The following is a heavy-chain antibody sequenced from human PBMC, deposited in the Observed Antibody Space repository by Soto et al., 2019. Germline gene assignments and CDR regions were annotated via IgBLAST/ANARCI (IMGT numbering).Heavy chain of an antibody. Sequence: SETLSLTCTASGGSISSYYWGWIRQPPGKGLEWIGYIYYSGSTNYNPSLKSRVTISVDTSKNQFSLKLSSVTAADTAVYYCASLYYDFWSGYYSPTEAYYGMDVWGQGTTVTVSS. CDR3: ASLYYDFWSGYYSPTEAYYGMDV. CDR2: IYYSGST. V-gene: IGHV4-59*01. D-gene: IGHD3-3*01. J-gene: IGHJ6*02. CDR1: GGSISSYY.